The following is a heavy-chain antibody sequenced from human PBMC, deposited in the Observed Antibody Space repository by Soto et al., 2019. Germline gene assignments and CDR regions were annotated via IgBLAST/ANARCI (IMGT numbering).Heavy chain of an antibody. J-gene: IGHJ6*02. V-gene: IGHV3-23*01. CDR2: ISGSGGST. Sequence: PGGSLRLSCAASGFTFSSYAMSWVRQAPGKGLEWVSAISGSGGSTYYADSVKGRFTISRDNSKNTLYLQMNSLRAEDTAVYYCAKVTPAYYVFWSGYYPNSNYYYYGMDVWGQGTTVTVSS. CDR3: AKVTPAYYVFWSGYYPNSNYYYYGMDV. CDR1: GFTFSSYA. D-gene: IGHD3-3*01.